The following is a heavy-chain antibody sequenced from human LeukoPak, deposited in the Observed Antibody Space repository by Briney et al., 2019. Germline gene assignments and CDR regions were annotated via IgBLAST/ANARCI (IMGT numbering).Heavy chain of an antibody. J-gene: IGHJ4*02. Sequence: GGSLRLSCAASGFTFSDYYMNWVRQAPGKGLEWVSQISSRSTGIYYAESVKGRFTISRDNAKNSLYVQMNSLKDEDTAVYYCARAKTLTTSDYWGRGTLVTVSS. CDR3: ARAKTLTTSDY. D-gene: IGHD4-17*01. V-gene: IGHV3-11*04. CDR2: ISSRSTGI. CDR1: GFTFSDYY.